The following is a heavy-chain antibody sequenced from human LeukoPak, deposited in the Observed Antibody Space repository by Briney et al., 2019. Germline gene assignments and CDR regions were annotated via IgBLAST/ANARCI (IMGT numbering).Heavy chain of an antibody. J-gene: IGHJ5*02. Sequence: ASVKVSCKASGYTFTSYGISWVRQAPGQGLEWMGWINPNSGGTNYAQKFQGRVTMTRDTSISTAYMELSRLRSDDTAVYYCARCPRYDSSGYYLGDFDPWGQGTLVTVSS. CDR1: GYTFTSYG. CDR3: ARCPRYDSSGYYLGDFDP. V-gene: IGHV1-2*02. D-gene: IGHD3-22*01. CDR2: INPNSGGT.